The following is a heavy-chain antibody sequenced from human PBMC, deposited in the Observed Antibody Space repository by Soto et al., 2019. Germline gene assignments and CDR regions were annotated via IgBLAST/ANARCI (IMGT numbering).Heavy chain of an antibody. CDR3: AREDGLRFLYLLPPSYYYYGMDF. CDR2: IWYDGSNK. D-gene: IGHD3-3*01. CDR1: GFTFSSYG. V-gene: IGHV3-33*01. J-gene: IGHJ6*02. Sequence: GGSLRLSCAASGFTFSSYGMHWVRQAPGKGLEWVAVIWYDGSNKYYADSVKGRFTISRDNSKNTLYLQMNSLRDEDTAVYYCAREDGLRFLYLLPPSYYYYGMDFWGQGTTVTVSS.